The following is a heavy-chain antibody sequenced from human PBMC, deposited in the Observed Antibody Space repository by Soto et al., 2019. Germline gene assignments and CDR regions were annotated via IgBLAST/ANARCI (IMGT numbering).Heavy chain of an antibody. D-gene: IGHD3-9*01. Sequence: EVQLLESGGGLVQPGGSLRLSCAASGFTFTSYAMSWVRQAPGKGLEWVSGISGGGGSTYYAASVKGRFTISRDNYKSTLYLQMNSLGAEDTAVYYCAKAGGYDILTGYRNRFDPWGQGTRVTVSS. CDR2: ISGGGGST. CDR1: GFTFTSYA. J-gene: IGHJ5*02. CDR3: AKAGGYDILTGYRNRFDP. V-gene: IGHV3-23*01.